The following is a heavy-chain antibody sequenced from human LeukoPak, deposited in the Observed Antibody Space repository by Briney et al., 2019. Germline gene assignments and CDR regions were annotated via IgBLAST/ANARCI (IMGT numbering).Heavy chain of an antibody. CDR2: IYYSGST. Sequence: SGTLSLTCAVSGGSISSSNWWSWVRQPPGKGLEWIGYIYYSGSTYYNPSLKSRVTISVDTSKNQFSLKLSSVTAADTAVYYCAREGYSSSSGRDYWGRGTLVTVCS. CDR3: AREGYSSSSGRDY. D-gene: IGHD6-6*01. J-gene: IGHJ4*02. CDR1: GGSISSSNW. V-gene: IGHV4-4*02.